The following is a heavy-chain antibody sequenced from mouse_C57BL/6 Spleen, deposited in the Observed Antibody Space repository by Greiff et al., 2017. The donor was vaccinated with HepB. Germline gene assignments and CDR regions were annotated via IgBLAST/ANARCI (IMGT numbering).Heavy chain of an antibody. CDR1: GFTFSDYY. Sequence: EVMLVESEGGLVQPGSSMKLSCTASGFTFSDYYMAWVRQVPEKGLEWVANINYDGSSTYYLDSLKSRFIISRDNAKNIRYLQMSSLKSEDTATYYCARVGGSWFDYWGQGTTLTVSS. CDR3: ARVGGSWFDY. CDR2: INYDGSST. V-gene: IGHV5-16*01. D-gene: IGHD1-1*02. J-gene: IGHJ2*01.